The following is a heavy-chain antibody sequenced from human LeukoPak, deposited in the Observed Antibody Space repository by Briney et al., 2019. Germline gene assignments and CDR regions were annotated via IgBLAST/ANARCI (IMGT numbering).Heavy chain of an antibody. Sequence: GRSLRLSCASPGFTFSSYAMSWVRQAPGKGLECVSAISGSGCSTYYADYVKGRFTISRDNSKNTLYLQMNRLRAEDTAVYYCAKFLRLPRFYYWGQGTLVTVSS. CDR1: GFTFSSYA. CDR2: ISGSGCST. J-gene: IGHJ4*02. CDR3: AKFLRLPRFYY. V-gene: IGHV3-23*01. D-gene: IGHD2-15*01.